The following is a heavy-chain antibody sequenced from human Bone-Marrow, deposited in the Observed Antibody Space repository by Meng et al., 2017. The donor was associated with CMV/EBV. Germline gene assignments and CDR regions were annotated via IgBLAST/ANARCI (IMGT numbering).Heavy chain of an antibody. CDR2: IYYSGST. CDR3: ARDFSDFWSGYHSYYYYGMDV. J-gene: IGHJ6*02. CDR1: GGSISSSSYY. Sequence: SETLSLTCTVSGGSISSSSYYWGWIRQPPGKGLEWIGSIYYSGSTYYNPSLKSRVTISVDTSKNQFSLKLSSVTAADTAVYYCARDFSDFWSGYHSYYYYGMDVWGQGTTVTVSS. V-gene: IGHV4-39*07. D-gene: IGHD3-3*01.